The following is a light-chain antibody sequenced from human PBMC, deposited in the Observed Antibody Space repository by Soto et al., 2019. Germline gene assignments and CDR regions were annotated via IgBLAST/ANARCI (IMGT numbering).Light chain of an antibody. CDR1: QSVRSY. V-gene: IGKV3-20*01. CDR3: QQYGSSPQT. J-gene: IGKJ1*01. Sequence: EIVLTQSPGTLSLSPGERATLSCRASQSVRSYLAWYQQKPGQAPRLLIYGASTRATGIPDRFSGTGSGTDFTLTISRLEPEDFAVYSCQQYGSSPQTFGQGTNVEIK. CDR2: GAS.